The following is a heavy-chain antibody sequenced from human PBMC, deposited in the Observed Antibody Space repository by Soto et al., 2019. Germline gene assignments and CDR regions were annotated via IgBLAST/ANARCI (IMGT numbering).Heavy chain of an antibody. Sequence: GSLRLSCAASGFTFSGSSVHWVRQASGKGLEWVGRIRNKANSYATAYAASVRGRFTISRDDSKNTAFLQMNSLNTEDTAVYYCISHSPEDMIRTWGQGTLVTVSS. V-gene: IGHV3-73*01. CDR3: ISHSPEDMIRT. J-gene: IGHJ4*02. CDR2: IRNKANSYAT. D-gene: IGHD2-15*01. CDR1: GFTFSGSS.